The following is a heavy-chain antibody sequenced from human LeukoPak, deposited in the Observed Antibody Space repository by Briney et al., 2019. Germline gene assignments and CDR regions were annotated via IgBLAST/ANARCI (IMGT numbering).Heavy chain of an antibody. J-gene: IGHJ4*02. CDR3: ARVVGSYYGLGSYPYYFDY. CDR1: GYTFTSYY. Sequence: ASVKVSCKASGYTFTSYYMHWVRQAPGQGLEWMGIINPSGGSTSYAQKFQGRVTMTRDTSTSTVYMELSSLRSEDTAVYYCARVVGSYYGLGSYPYYFDYWGQGTLVTVSS. D-gene: IGHD3-10*01. V-gene: IGHV1-46*01. CDR2: INPSGGST.